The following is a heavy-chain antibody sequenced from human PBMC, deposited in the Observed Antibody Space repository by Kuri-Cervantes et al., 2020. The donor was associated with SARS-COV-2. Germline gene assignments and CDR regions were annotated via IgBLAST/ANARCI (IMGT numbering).Heavy chain of an antibody. CDR1: GFTFSSYS. Sequence: ETLSLTCAASGFTFSSYSMNWVRQAPGKGLEWASYISSSSSTIYYADSVKGRFTISRENARNSLYLQMNSLRAEETAVYYCARHYAFDRFHKWGQGTQVTVSS. J-gene: IGHJ4*02. V-gene: IGHV3-48*01. CDR3: ARHYAFDRFHK. D-gene: IGHD3-9*01. CDR2: ISSSSSTI.